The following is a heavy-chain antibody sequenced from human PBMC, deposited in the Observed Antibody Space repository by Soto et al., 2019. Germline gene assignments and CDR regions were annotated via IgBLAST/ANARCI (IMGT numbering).Heavy chain of an antibody. Sequence: GGSLRLSCAASGFTFSSYAMSWVRQAPGEGLEWVSVISGSADSTYYADSVKGRFTISRDNSKNTLYLQMNSLRAEDTAVYYCAKRRSVVVAAATNYWGQGTLVTVSS. CDR2: ISGSADST. D-gene: IGHD2-15*01. V-gene: IGHV3-23*01. J-gene: IGHJ4*02. CDR1: GFTFSSYA. CDR3: AKRRSVVVAAATNY.